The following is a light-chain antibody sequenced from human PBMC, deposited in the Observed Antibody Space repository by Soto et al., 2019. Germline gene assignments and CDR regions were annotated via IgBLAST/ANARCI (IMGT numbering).Light chain of an antibody. CDR2: DVS. CDR3: QQYGSSPT. J-gene: IGKJ1*01. Sequence: EIVLTQSPGTLSLSPGERATLSCRSSQSVSSSYLAWYQHKPGQAPRLLIYDVSSRATGIPDRFSGSGSGTDFTLTISRLEPADFAVYYCQQYGSSPTFGQGTKVELK. V-gene: IGKV3-20*01. CDR1: QSVSSSY.